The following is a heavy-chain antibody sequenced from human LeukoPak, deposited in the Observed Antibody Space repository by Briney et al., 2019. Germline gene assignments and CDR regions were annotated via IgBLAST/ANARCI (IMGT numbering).Heavy chain of an antibody. J-gene: IGHJ4*02. Sequence: GGSLRLSCAASGFTFDDYTFHWVRQAPGKGLEWVSLISRDGDYTYYADFVKGRFTISRDNRKNTVYLQMSSLRTEDTALYYCTKDRYCTTPSCPLDYWGQGTLVTVSS. D-gene: IGHD2-2*01. CDR3: TKDRYCTTPSCPLDY. V-gene: IGHV3-43*01. CDR1: GFTFDDYT. CDR2: ISRDGDYT.